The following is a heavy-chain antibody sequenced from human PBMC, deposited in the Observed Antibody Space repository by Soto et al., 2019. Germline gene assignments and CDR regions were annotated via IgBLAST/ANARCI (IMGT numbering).Heavy chain of an antibody. CDR3: ARDLWGYCGTDCYPLDV. D-gene: IGHD2-21*02. CDR1: GGSISRYY. V-gene: IGHV4-59*01. J-gene: IGHJ6*02. CDR2: MYNTGST. Sequence: QVPLQESGPGLVKPSETLSLTCTVSGGSISRYYWSWIRQPPGKGLEWIGYMYNTGSTVYNPSFKGRFTLSVDTSNNQFSLKLNYVTAADTAVYYCARDLWGYCGTDCYPLDVWGQGTTVTVSS.